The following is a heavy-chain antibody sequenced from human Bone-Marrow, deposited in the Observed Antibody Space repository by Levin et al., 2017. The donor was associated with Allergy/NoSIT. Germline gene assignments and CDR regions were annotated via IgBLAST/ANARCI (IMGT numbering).Heavy chain of an antibody. Sequence: GGSLRLSCTVSGFTFSLYSMNWVRQAPGKGLEWVSSISSSGTDMYNADSVKGRFTISRDNAKNSLNLQMSSLRAEDTAVYYCAMAFGSCDAPWYSYFYHMDAWGQGTTVTVSS. CDR2: ISSSGTDM. V-gene: IGHV3-21*01. J-gene: IGHJ6*03. CDR3: AMAFGSCDAPWYSYFYHMDA. D-gene: IGHD6-13*01. CDR1: GFTFSLYS.